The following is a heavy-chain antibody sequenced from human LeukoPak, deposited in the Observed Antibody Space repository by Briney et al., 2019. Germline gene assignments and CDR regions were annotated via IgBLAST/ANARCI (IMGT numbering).Heavy chain of an antibody. V-gene: IGHV4-34*01. CDR1: GGSISSYY. CDR2: INHSGST. Sequence: SETLPLTCTVSGGSISSYYWSWIRQPPGKGLEWIGEINHSGSTNYNPSLKSRVTISVDTSKNQFFLKLSSVTAADTAVYYCARGYCSGGSCLHLDYWGQGTLVTVSS. J-gene: IGHJ4*02. D-gene: IGHD2-15*01. CDR3: ARGYCSGGSCLHLDY.